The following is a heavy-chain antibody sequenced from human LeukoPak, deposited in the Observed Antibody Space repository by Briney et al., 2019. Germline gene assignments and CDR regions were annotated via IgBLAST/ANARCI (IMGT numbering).Heavy chain of an antibody. J-gene: IGHJ6*03. V-gene: IGHV3-23*01. CDR1: GFTFSSYA. CDR3: AKGTRGYSSHYYYYYYMDV. D-gene: IGHD5-18*01. CDR2: ISGSGGST. Sequence: PGGSLRLSCAASGFTFSSYAMSWVRQAPGKGLEWVSAISGSGGSTYYADSVKGRFTIPRDNSKNTLYLQMNSLRAEDTAVYYCAKGTRGYSSHYYYYYYMDVWGKGTTVTVSS.